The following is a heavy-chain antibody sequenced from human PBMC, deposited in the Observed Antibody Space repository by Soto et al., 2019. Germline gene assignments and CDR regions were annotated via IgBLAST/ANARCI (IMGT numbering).Heavy chain of an antibody. Sequence: GASVKVSCKASGYSFTNNDVTWVRQATGQGLEWMGWMNPGSGDTGYAQKFQGRVTMTRDISIATAYMELSSLRSDDTAIYYCAIIFTYASSTWIDPWALEALLTISS. CDR2: MNPGSGDT. V-gene: IGHV1-8*01. J-gene: IGHJ5*02. CDR1: GYSFTNND. CDR3: AIIFTYASSTWIDP. D-gene: IGHD3-3*01.